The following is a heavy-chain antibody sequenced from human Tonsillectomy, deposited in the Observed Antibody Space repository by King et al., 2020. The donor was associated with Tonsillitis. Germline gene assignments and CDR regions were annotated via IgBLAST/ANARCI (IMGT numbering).Heavy chain of an antibody. D-gene: IGHD3-22*01. CDR1: GFTFGSHG. V-gene: IGHV3-33*01. Sequence: VQLVESGGGVVQPGRSLRLSCAASGFTFGSHGMHWVRQAPGKGLEWVAVMWYDGNNTYYADSVKGRFTISRDISKKTLDLQMNRLRAEDTAVFYCARGLYDSNAFDIWGQGPMVTVSS. CDR3: ARGLYDSNAFDI. J-gene: IGHJ3*02. CDR2: MWYDGNNT.